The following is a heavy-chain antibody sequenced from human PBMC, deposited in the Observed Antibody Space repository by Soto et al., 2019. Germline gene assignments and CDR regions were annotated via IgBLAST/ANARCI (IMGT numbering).Heavy chain of an antibody. CDR2: IVVGSGNT. CDR3: AARGSSSWDLPVDY. D-gene: IGHD6-13*01. Sequence: ASVKVSCKASGFTFTSSAVQWVRQARGQRLEWIGWIVVGSGNTNYAQKFQERVTITRDMSTSTAYMELSSLRSEDTAVYYCAARGSSSWDLPVDYWGQGTLVTVSS. V-gene: IGHV1-58*01. CDR1: GFTFTSSA. J-gene: IGHJ4*02.